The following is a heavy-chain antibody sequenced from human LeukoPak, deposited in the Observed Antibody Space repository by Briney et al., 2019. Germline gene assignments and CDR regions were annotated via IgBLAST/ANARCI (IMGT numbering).Heavy chain of an antibody. CDR1: GFTFSDYY. Sequence: GGSLRLSCAASGFTFSDYYMSWIRQDPGKGLEWVSYISNSGSPIYDADSVKGRFIISRDNDKNSLYLQMNSLRAEDTALYHCARDLRSSGTFYYYAMDVWGQGTTVTVSS. CDR3: ARDLRSSGTFYYYAMDV. CDR2: ISNSGSPI. D-gene: IGHD6-19*01. V-gene: IGHV3-11*01. J-gene: IGHJ6*02.